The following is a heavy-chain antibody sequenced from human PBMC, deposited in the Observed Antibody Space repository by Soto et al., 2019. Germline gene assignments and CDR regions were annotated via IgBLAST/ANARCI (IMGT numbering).Heavy chain of an antibody. Sequence: GESLKISCKGSGYSFTSYWIGWVRQMPGKGLEWMGIIYPGDSDTRYSPSFQGQVTITADKSISTAYLQWSSLKASESAMYYCARPHCGGDCYDAFDIWGQGTMVTVSS. V-gene: IGHV5-51*01. CDR1: GYSFTSYW. CDR3: ARPHCGGDCYDAFDI. D-gene: IGHD2-21*01. CDR2: IYPGDSDT. J-gene: IGHJ3*02.